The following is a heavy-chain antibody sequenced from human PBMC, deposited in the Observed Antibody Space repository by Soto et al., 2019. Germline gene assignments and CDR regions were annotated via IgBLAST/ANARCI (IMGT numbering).Heavy chain of an antibody. CDR2: IIPIFGTA. V-gene: IGHV1-69*13. D-gene: IGHD5-18*01. Sequence: ASVQVSCKASGGTFSSYAISWVRQAPGQGLEWMGGIIPIFGTANYAQKFQGRVTITADESTSTAYMELSSLRSEDTAVYYCASRGYSYGYIGDYYGMDVWGQGTTVTVSS. CDR3: ASRGYSYGYIGDYYGMDV. J-gene: IGHJ6*02. CDR1: GGTFSSYA.